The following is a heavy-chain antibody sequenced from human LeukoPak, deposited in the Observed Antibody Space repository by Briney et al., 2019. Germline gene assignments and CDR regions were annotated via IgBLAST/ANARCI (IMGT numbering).Heavy chain of an antibody. J-gene: IGHJ4*02. CDR3: TKALVVSCSGAFCYPFDY. CDR1: GFPLDDYA. D-gene: IGHD2-15*01. V-gene: IGHV3-23*03. Sequence: PGGSLDLSRAASGFPLDDYAMTRVRPAPGKGPERVSVTVGGGSPNTYHADSVKGRFTISRDNSKNTLFLQMNSLRAEDTAIYYCTKALVVSCSGAFCYPFDYWGQGTLVTVSS. CDR2: TVGGGSPNT.